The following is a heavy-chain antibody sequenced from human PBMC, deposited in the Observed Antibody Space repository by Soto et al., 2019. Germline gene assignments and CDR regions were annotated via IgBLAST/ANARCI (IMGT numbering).Heavy chain of an antibody. D-gene: IGHD2-2*02. V-gene: IGHV1-58*01. CDR3: AADHGDLYSGYYYYYGMDV. Sequence: QMQLVQSGPEVKKPGTSVKVSCKASGFTFTSSAVQWVRQARGQRLEWIGWIVVGSGNTNYAQKFQERVTITRDMSTITAYMELSSLRSEDTAVYYCAADHGDLYSGYYYYYGMDVWGQGTTVTVSS. CDR1: GFTFTSSA. CDR2: IVVGSGNT. J-gene: IGHJ6*02.